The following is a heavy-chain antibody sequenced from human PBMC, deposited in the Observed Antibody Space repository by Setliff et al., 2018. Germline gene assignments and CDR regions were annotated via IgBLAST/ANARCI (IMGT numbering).Heavy chain of an antibody. Sequence: PSETLSLTCSVYGESFSNNYWSWIRQPAGKGLEWIGRVYTNGGTDYNPSLKSRATISLDTSKNQFSLILRSVTAADTAVYYCARGRMRGSCSGPSCTYDPFDIWGQGTPVTVSS. J-gene: IGHJ3*02. D-gene: IGHD2-2*01. V-gene: IGHV4-59*10. CDR2: VYTNGGT. CDR1: GESFSNNY. CDR3: ARGRMRGSCSGPSCTYDPFDI.